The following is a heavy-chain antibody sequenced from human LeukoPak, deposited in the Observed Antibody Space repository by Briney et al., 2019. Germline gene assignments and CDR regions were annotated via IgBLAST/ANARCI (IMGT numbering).Heavy chain of an antibody. D-gene: IGHD1-26*01. CDR3: ARGLPHRGRYDYFDY. CDR1: GYTFTSYD. Sequence: ASVKVSCKASGYTFTSYDFNWVRQATGQGLEWMGWMNPNSGNTGYAQTFQGRVTMTRNTSISTAYMELSSLRSEDTAVYYCARGLPHRGRYDYFDYWGQGTLVTVSS. V-gene: IGHV1-8*01. J-gene: IGHJ4*02. CDR2: MNPNSGNT.